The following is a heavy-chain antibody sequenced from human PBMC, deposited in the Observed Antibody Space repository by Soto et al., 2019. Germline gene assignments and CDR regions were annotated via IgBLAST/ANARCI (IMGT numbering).Heavy chain of an antibody. CDR3: ARGLNDFWSGYLAPYYYGMDV. CDR1: GGSFSGYY. J-gene: IGHJ6*02. Sequence: ETLSLTCAVYGGSFSGYYWSWIRQPPGKGLEWIGEINHSGSTNYNPSLKSRVTISVDTSKNQFSLKLSSVTAADTAVYYCARGLNDFWSGYLAPYYYGMDVWGQGTTVTVSS. CDR2: INHSGST. D-gene: IGHD3-3*01. V-gene: IGHV4-34*01.